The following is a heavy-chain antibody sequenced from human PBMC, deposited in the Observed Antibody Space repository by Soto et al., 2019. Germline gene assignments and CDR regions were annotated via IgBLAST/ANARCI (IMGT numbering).Heavy chain of an antibody. Sequence: ASVKVSCKASGYTFTGHYIHWVRQAPEQGPEWMGEIGPESGATRYAQRFQGRVTMTRDMSITTVYMELSSLRSEDTAVYYCARGSGVSSSWTLYDYWGQGTLVTVSS. CDR3: ARGSGVSSSWTLYDY. J-gene: IGHJ4*02. V-gene: IGHV1-2*02. D-gene: IGHD6-13*01. CDR1: GYTFTGHY. CDR2: IGPESGAT.